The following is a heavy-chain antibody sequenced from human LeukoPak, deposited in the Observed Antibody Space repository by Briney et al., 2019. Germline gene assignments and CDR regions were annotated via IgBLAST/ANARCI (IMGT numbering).Heavy chain of an antibody. J-gene: IGHJ5*02. Sequence: GGSLRLSCAASGFTFSSYALSWVRQAPGKGLELVSVISGSGDKTYYADSVKGRFTISRDNSKNTLYLQMNSLRAEDTAVYYCASHTSSWYSWFDPWGQGTLVTVSS. V-gene: IGHV3-23*01. D-gene: IGHD6-13*01. CDR3: ASHTSSWYSWFDP. CDR1: GFTFSSYA. CDR2: ISGSGDKT.